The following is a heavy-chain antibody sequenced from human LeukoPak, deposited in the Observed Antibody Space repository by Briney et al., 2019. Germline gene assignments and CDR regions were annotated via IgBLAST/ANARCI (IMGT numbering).Heavy chain of an antibody. CDR1: GASISSGGYY. D-gene: IGHD4-17*01. Sequence: SETLSLTCTVSGASISSGGYYWSWIRQHPGKGLEWIGYIYYSGSTYYNPSLKSRVTISVDTSKNQFSLKLSSVTAADTAVYYCARYGDYDSYYYGMDVWGQGTTVTVSS. CDR3: ARYGDYDSYYYGMDV. J-gene: IGHJ6*02. CDR2: IYYSGST. V-gene: IGHV4-31*03.